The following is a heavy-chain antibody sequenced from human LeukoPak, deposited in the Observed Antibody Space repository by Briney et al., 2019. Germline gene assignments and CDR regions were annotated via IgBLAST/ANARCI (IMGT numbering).Heavy chain of an antibody. CDR3: ARCIAVAGTYYYYYYGMDV. Sequence: PGGSLRLSCAASGFTFSSYAMHWVRQAPGKGLEWVAVISYDGSNKYYADSVKGRFTISRDNSKNTLYLQMNSLRAEDTAVYYCARCIAVAGTYYYYYYGMDVWGQGTTVTVSS. J-gene: IGHJ6*02. V-gene: IGHV3-30-3*01. CDR2: ISYDGSNK. CDR1: GFTFSSYA. D-gene: IGHD6-19*01.